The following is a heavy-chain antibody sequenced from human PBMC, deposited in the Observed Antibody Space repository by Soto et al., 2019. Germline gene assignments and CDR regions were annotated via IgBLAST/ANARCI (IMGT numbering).Heavy chain of an antibody. D-gene: IGHD4-17*01. Sequence: KPSETLSLTCTVSGGSIRDYFWSWIRQPPGKRLEWIGYVYYSGTTNYNPSLKSRVTISVDLSKNQFSLRLSSVTTADTALYYCARTTAVPNTLRSRYFFDYWGQGTLVTVSS. J-gene: IGHJ4*02. CDR1: GGSIRDYF. CDR3: ARTTAVPNTLRSRYFFDY. CDR2: VYYSGTT. V-gene: IGHV4-59*01.